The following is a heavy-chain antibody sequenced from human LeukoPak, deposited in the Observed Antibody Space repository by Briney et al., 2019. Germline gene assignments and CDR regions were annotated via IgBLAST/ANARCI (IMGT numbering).Heavy chain of an antibody. Sequence: PSETLSLTCTVSGGSISTYHWSWIRQPPGKGLEWIGYIYTSGSTNYNPSLKSRVTISVDTSKNQFSLKLSSVTAADTAVYYCARDSGRCYDFWSGYYTGVGWFDPWGQGTLVTVSS. CDR3: ARDSGRCYDFWSGYYTGVGWFDP. J-gene: IGHJ5*02. CDR2: IYTSGST. V-gene: IGHV4-4*09. D-gene: IGHD3-3*01. CDR1: GGSISTYH.